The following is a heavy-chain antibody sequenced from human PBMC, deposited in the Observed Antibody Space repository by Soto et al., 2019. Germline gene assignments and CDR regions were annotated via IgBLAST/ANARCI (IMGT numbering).Heavy chain of an antibody. V-gene: IGHV4-61*01. CDR1: GGSVSSGSYY. Sequence: PSETLSLTCTVSGGSVSSGSYYWSWIRQPPGKGLEWIGYIYHSGATNYNPSLKSRVTISIDTSQNQFSLKLRSVTAADTAVYYCARDSSYSGFVNVFDSWGQGTLATLSS. J-gene: IGHJ4*02. CDR3: ARDSSYSGFVNVFDS. CDR2: IYHSGAT. D-gene: IGHD5-12*01.